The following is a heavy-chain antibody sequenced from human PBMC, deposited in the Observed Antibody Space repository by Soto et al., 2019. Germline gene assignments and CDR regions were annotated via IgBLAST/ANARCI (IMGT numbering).Heavy chain of an antibody. Sequence: QVHLVESGGGVVQSGRSLRLSCAASGFTFSSYTMNWVRLLPGRGLEWVAVISYDGRNDYYADSVEGRFTISRDTVKNILYLQMNSLRPEDTAVYYCATNVAVVTPAYNLFDSWGQGALVTVSS. D-gene: IGHD2-15*01. CDR2: ISYDGRND. V-gene: IGHV3-30*04. CDR1: GFTFSSYT. J-gene: IGHJ4*02. CDR3: ATNVAVVTPAYNLFDS.